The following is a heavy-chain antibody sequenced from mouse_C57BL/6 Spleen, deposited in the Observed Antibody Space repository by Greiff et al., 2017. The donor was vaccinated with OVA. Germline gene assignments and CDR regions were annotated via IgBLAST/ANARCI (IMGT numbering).Heavy chain of an antibody. CDR3: AGNYYGSECGDYYAMDY. CDR2: INPNNGGT. Sequence: VQLQQSGPELVKPGASVKMSCKASGYTFTDYNMHWVKQSPGKSLEWIGYINPNNGGTSYNQKFKGKATLTVNKSSSTAYMELRSLTSEDSAVYYCAGNYYGSECGDYYAMDYWGQGTSVTVSS. D-gene: IGHD1-1*01. CDR1: GYTFTDYN. J-gene: IGHJ4*01. V-gene: IGHV1-22*01.